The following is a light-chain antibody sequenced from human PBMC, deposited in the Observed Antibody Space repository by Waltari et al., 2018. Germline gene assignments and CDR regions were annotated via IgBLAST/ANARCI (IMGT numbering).Light chain of an antibody. J-gene: IGLJ3*02. V-gene: IGLV5-37*01. Sequence: QPVLTQPPSSSASPGESARLTCTLPSDFNVGDFIIYWYQQGPGSPPRFLLYYNSDSEKAQGSGVPSRFSGSKDASANAGILLISGLQSEDEADYYCMFWPSNVWVFGGGTKLTVL. CDR3: MFWPSNVWV. CDR1: SDFNVGDFI. CDR2: YNSDSEK.